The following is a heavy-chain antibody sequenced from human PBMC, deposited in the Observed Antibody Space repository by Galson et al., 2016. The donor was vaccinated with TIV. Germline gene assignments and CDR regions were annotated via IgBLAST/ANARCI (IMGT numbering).Heavy chain of an antibody. V-gene: IGHV1-69*02. D-gene: IGHD1-14*01. Sequence: SVKVSCKASGGTFNSCTISWVRQAPGQGLEWMGTIVPTLGITNYAQKFQGRVTITADKSTTTAYMELNSLRADDTAVYYCARGWQPFYNHYYSMDVWGQGTTVIVSS. CDR2: IVPTLGIT. CDR3: ARGWQPFYNHYYSMDV. CDR1: GGTFNSCT. J-gene: IGHJ6*02.